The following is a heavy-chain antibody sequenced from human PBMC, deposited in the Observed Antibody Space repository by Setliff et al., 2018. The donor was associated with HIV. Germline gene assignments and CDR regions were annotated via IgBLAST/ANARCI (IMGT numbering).Heavy chain of an antibody. D-gene: IGHD1-26*01. CDR3: ATSEWELIDFDY. J-gene: IGHJ4*02. CDR1: GGSISSSSYY. CDR2: IYFSGRT. V-gene: IGHV4-39*01. Sequence: PSETLSLTCTVFGGSISSSSYYWGWIRQPPGKGLEWIGSIYFSGRTYYNPSLKSRVTMSVDTSKRQFSLNLNSVTAADTAVYFCATSEWELIDFDYWGQGTLVTVSS.